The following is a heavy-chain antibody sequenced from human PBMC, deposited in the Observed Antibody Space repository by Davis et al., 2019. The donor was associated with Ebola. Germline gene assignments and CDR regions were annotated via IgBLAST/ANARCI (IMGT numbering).Heavy chain of an antibody. CDR1: GFTFDDYA. V-gene: IGHV3-9*01. CDR2: ISWNSGSI. D-gene: IGHD1-1*01. CDR3: AKGAAQLEWDY. J-gene: IGHJ4*02. Sequence: SLKISCAASGFTFDDYAMHWVRQAPGKGLEWVSGISWNSGSIGYADSVKGRFTISRDNAKNSLYLQMNSLRAEDTAVYYCAKGAAQLEWDYWGQGTLVTVSS.